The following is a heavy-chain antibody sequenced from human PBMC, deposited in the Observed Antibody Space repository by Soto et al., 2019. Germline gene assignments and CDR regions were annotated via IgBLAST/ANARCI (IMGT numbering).Heavy chain of an antibody. CDR2: IIPIFGTA. D-gene: IGHD6-13*01. CDR3: ARALPQLVRSHYDP. CDR1: GGTFSSYA. Sequence: QVQLVQSGAEVKKPGSSVKVSCKASGGTFSSYAISWVRQAPGQGLEWMGGIIPIFGTANYAQKFQGRVTXXAXEXXSTAYMERSSLRSEDTAVYYCARALPQLVRSHYDPWGQGTLVTVSS. J-gene: IGHJ5*02. V-gene: IGHV1-69*12.